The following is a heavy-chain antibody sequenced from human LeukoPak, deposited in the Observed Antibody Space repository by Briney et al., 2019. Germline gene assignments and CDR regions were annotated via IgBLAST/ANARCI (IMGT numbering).Heavy chain of an antibody. CDR1: GGSISSYY. Sequence: NPSETLSLTCAVSGGSISSYYWSWIRQPPGKGLEWIGYIYYSGSTNYNPSLKSRVTISVDTSTNQFSLKLSSVTAADTAVYYCARGQAFDIWGQGTMVTVSS. J-gene: IGHJ3*02. V-gene: IGHV4-59*01. CDR3: ARGQAFDI. CDR2: IYYSGST.